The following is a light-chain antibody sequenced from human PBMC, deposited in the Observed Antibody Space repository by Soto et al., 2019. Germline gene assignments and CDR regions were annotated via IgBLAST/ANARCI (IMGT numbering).Light chain of an antibody. J-gene: IGKJ1*01. CDR2: DAF. V-gene: IGKV1-5*01. Sequence: DIQMTQSPSTLSASIGDRVTITCRASQSINTWLAWYQQKPGKAPELLIYDAFSLESGVPSRFRGYGSGTEFTLTISSLQPDDLATYYCQQYNSYPWTFGQGTKVDIK. CDR1: QSINTW. CDR3: QQYNSYPWT.